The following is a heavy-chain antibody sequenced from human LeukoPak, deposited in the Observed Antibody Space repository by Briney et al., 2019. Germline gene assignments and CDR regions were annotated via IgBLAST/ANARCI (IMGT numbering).Heavy chain of an antibody. CDR3: ARDSRDSNPWYFDL. D-gene: IGHD2-21*02. J-gene: IGHJ2*01. Sequence: SETLSLTCTVSGGSLNSFYWSWIRQPAGEGLEWIGRTSGSTNYNPSLKSRVTMSVDTSRNQFSLKLSSVTAADTAVYYCARDSRDSNPWYFDLWGRGTLVTVSS. CDR2: TSGST. CDR1: GGSLNSFY. V-gene: IGHV4-4*07.